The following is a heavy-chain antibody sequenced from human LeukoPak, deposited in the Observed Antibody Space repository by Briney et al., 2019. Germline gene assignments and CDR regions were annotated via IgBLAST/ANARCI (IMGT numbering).Heavy chain of an antibody. CDR2: IYYSGST. D-gene: IGHD1-26*01. Sequence: PSETLSLTCTVSGGSISSGGYYWSWIRQHPGKGLEWIGYIYYSGSTYYSPSLKSRVTISVDTSKNQFSLKLSSVTAADTAVYYCARGTRMPLGGIDYWGQGTLVTVSS. V-gene: IGHV4-31*03. CDR3: ARGTRMPLGGIDY. CDR1: GGSISSGGYY. J-gene: IGHJ4*02.